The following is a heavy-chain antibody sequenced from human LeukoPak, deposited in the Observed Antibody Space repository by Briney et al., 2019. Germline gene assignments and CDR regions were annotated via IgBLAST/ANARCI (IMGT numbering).Heavy chain of an antibody. J-gene: IGHJ3*02. D-gene: IGHD4-17*01. V-gene: IGHV3-15*01. CDR3: AKEDNGDYDAFDI. CDR2: IKSKTDGGTT. Sequence: GGSLRLSCAASRFTFSNAWMSWVRQAPGKGLEWVGRIKSKTDGGTTDYAAPVKGRFTISRDDSKNTLYLQMNSLKTEDTAVYYCAKEDNGDYDAFDIWGQGTMVTVSS. CDR1: RFTFSNAW.